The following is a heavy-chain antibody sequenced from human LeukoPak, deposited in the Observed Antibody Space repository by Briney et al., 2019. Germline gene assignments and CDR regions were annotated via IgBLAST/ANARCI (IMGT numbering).Heavy chain of an antibody. V-gene: IGHV4-59*08. CDR1: GGSFSGYY. CDR3: ARQDCTHGVCFSYYYFYVDV. Sequence: SETLSLTCAVYGGSFSGYYWSWIRQPPGKGLEWIGRIYTSGSTNYNPSLKSRVTISVDTSKNQFSLKLSSVTAAETAVYYCARQDCTHGVCFSYYYFYVDVWGKGTTVTVSS. CDR2: IYTSGST. J-gene: IGHJ6*03. D-gene: IGHD2-8*01.